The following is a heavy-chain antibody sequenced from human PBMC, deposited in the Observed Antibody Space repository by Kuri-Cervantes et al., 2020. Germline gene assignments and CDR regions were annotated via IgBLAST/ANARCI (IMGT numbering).Heavy chain of an antibody. CDR2: IWYDGSNK. CDR1: GFTFSSYG. CDR3: TTDGLQ. Sequence: GGSLRLSCAASGFTFSSYGMHWVRQAPGKGLEWVAVIWYDGSNKYYADSVKGRFTISRDDSKNTLYLQMNSLKTEDTAVYYCTTDGLQWGQGTLVTVSS. V-gene: IGHV3-33*01. J-gene: IGHJ4*02. D-gene: IGHD4-11*01.